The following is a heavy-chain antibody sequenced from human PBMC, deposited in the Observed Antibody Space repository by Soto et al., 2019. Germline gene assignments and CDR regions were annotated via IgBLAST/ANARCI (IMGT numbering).Heavy chain of an antibody. CDR2: ISGSGGST. CDR1: GFTFSSYA. J-gene: IGHJ6*02. V-gene: IGHV3-23*01. Sequence: GGSLRLSCAASGFTFSSYAMSWVRQAPGKGLEWVSTISGSGGSTYYADSVKGRFTFSRDNSKNTLYLQMNSLRAEDTAVYYCAKSVGNYYDYYYYGMDVWGQETTLTVSS. CDR3: AKSVGNYYDYYYYGMDV. D-gene: IGHD1-26*01.